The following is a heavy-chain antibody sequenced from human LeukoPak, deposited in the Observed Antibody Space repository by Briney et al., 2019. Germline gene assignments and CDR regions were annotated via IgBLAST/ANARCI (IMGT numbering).Heavy chain of an antibody. CDR1: GFTLSYAW. D-gene: IGHD1-1*01. Sequence: GGSLRLFCAASGFTLSYAWVSWVHQAPGKGLEWIGRIKSEANGGTIDYAAPVNGRFTLSRGDSKHTLDLQMNNLKTKDTGVYYCSAGTGRSDFDYWGQGNLVIVSS. CDR3: SAGTGRSDFDY. V-gene: IGHV3-15*01. CDR2: IKSEANGGTI. J-gene: IGHJ4*02.